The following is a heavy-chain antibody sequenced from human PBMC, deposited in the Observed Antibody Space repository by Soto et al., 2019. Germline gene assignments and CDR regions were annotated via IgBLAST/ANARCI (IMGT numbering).Heavy chain of an antibody. D-gene: IGHD4-17*01. CDR2: IIPIFGTA. Sequence: QVQLVQSGAEVKKPGSSVKVSCKASGGTFSSYAISWVRQAPGQGLEWMGGIIPIFGTANYAQKFQGRVTITAYESTSTAYMELISLRSEDTSVYYCARDSRLWPYGDYLYYYGMDVWGQGTTVTVSS. CDR1: GGTFSSYA. V-gene: IGHV1-69*01. CDR3: ARDSRLWPYGDYLYYYGMDV. J-gene: IGHJ6*02.